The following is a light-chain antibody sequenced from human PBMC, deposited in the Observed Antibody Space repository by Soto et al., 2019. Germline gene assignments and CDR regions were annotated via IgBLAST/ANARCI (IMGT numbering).Light chain of an antibody. CDR1: TSNIGDNY. Sequence: QSVLTQPPSVSATPGQKVTISCSGSTSNIGDNYVYWYQKLPGTAPKLLIYDNNERPSGIPDRFSGSKSATSATLGITGLQTGDEADYYCAAWDSSLSAVVFGGGTKVTVL. CDR3: AAWDSSLSAVV. CDR2: DNN. V-gene: IGLV1-51*01. J-gene: IGLJ2*01.